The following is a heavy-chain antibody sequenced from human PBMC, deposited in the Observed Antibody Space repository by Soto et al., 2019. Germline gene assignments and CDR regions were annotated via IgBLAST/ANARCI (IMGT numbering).Heavy chain of an antibody. CDR3: ARDRLTGDRREAFDI. Sequence: EVQLVESGGGLVQPGGSLRLSCAASGITFSSYSMSWVRQGPGKGLEWVSYIDTSGSTTYYADSVKGRFAISRDNAKNSLYLQVNSLRDEDTAVFYCARDRLTGDRREAFDIWGQGTMVTVSS. CDR2: IDTSGSTT. V-gene: IGHV3-48*02. J-gene: IGHJ3*02. D-gene: IGHD7-27*01. CDR1: GITFSSYS.